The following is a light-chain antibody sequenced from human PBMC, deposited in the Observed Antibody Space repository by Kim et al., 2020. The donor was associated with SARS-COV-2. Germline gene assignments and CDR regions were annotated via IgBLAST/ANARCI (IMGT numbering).Light chain of an antibody. CDR3: SSRDSTGAHVE. Sequence: SSELTQDPAVSVALGQTVRLTCQGDSLRNYYATWYQQRPGQAPTLVLYGKYDRPSGILDRFSGSASGNTASLTITGAQAEDEGDYYCSSRDSTGAHVEFG. V-gene: IGLV3-19*01. CDR2: GKY. CDR1: SLRNYY. J-gene: IGLJ7*01.